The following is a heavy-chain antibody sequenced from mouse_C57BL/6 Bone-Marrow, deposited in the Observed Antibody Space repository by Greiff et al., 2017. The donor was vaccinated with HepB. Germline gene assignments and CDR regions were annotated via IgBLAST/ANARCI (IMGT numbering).Heavy chain of an antibody. CDR2: ISNGGGST. Sequence: EVQGVESGGGLVQPGGSLKLSCAASGFTFSDYYMYWVRQTPEKRLEWVAYISNGGGSTYYPDTVKGRFTISRDNAKNTLYLQMSRLKSEDTAMYYCARRPYPNNYFDYWGQGTTLTVSS. CDR1: GFTFSDYY. D-gene: IGHD4-1*01. V-gene: IGHV5-12*01. CDR3: ARRPYPNNYFDY. J-gene: IGHJ2*01.